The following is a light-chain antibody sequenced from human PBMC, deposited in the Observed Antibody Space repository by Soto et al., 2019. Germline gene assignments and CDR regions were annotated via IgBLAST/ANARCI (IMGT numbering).Light chain of an antibody. J-gene: IGLJ3*02. CDR2: EGS. CDR3: CSYAGSSTWV. Sequence: QSALTQPASVSGSPGQSITISCTGTSSDIGSYNLVSWYQQHPGKAPKVMIYEGSKRPSGVSNRFSGSMSGITASLTISGLQAEDEAAYYCCSYAGSSTWVFGGGTKLTVL. CDR1: SSDIGSYNL. V-gene: IGLV2-23*01.